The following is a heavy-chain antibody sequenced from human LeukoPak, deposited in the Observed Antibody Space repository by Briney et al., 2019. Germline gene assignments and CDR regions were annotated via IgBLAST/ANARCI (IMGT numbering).Heavy chain of an antibody. CDR2: INPNSGGT. J-gene: IGHJ4*02. CDR3: ARGWLQSEVADY. V-gene: IGHV1-2*02. CDR1: GYTFTRYY. Sequence: GASVKVSCKASGYTFTRYYMHCVRQAPGHGLEGMGWINPNSGGTNYAQKFQGRVTMTRDTSISTAYMELSRLRSDDTAVYYCARGWLQSEVADYWGQGTLVTVSS. D-gene: IGHD5-24*01.